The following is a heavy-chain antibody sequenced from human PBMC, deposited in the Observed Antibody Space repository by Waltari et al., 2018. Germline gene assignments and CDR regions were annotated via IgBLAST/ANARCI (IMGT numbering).Heavy chain of an antibody. CDR2: IYPGDSDT. CDR1: GYSFTSYW. D-gene: IGHD6-13*01. Sequence: AEVKKPGESLKISCKGSGYSFTSYWIGWVRQMPGKGLEWMGIIYPGDSDTRYSPSFQGQVTISADKSISTAYLQWSSLKASDTAMYYCARQTLSAAGTWYFDLWGRGTLVTVSS. J-gene: IGHJ2*01. V-gene: IGHV5-51*01. CDR3: ARQTLSAAGTWYFDL.